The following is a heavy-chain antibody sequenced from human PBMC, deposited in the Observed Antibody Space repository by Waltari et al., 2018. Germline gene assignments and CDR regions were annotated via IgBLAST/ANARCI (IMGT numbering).Heavy chain of an antibody. CDR1: GGSFSDYY. V-gene: IGHV4-34*01. Sequence: QVQLQLWGAGLLKPSETLSLTCAVYGGSFSDYYWPWLRQPPGMGLEWIGEIKHTGNTNYNPSLKSRVTLSIDTSKSQISLNLRSVTAADTAVYYCARPLPVGGYYWDLWAQGTLVTVSS. J-gene: IGHJ5*02. CDR3: ARPLPVGGYYWDL. D-gene: IGHD3-22*01. CDR2: IKHTGNT.